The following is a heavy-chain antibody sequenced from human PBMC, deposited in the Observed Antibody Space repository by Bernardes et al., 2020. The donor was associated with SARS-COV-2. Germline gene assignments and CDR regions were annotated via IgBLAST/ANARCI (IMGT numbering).Heavy chain of an antibody. D-gene: IGHD4-17*01. CDR3: AKFLAGSSPHRTGAVTYFDY. Sequence: GGSLRLSCAASGFTFSSYAMSWVRQAPGKGPEWVSSISGSVGTTFYADSVKGRFTISRDNSKNTLYLQMNSLRAEDTAVYYCAKFLAGSSPHRTGAVTYFDYWGQGTLVTVFS. V-gene: IGHV3-23*01. CDR2: ISGSVGTT. CDR1: GFTFSSYA. J-gene: IGHJ4*02.